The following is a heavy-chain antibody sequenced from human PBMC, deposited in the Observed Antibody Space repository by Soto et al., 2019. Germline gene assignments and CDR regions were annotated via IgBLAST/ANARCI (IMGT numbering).Heavy chain of an antibody. CDR3: ARGVYSGYSELGY. Sequence: QVQLVQSGAEVKKPVSSVKVSCKASGGTFSSYAISWVRQAPGQGLEWMGGIIPIFGTANYAQKFQGSVTITADESTGTAYMELSSLRPEYTAVYYWARGVYSGYSELGYWGQGTLVTVSS. CDR2: IIPIFGTA. CDR1: GGTFSSYA. J-gene: IGHJ4*02. D-gene: IGHD5-12*01. V-gene: IGHV1-69*01.